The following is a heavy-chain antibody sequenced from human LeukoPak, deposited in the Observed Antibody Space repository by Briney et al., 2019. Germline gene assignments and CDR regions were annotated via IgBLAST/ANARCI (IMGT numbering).Heavy chain of an antibody. V-gene: IGHV3-21*01. Sequence: GGSLRLSCAASGFTFSSYSMNWVRQAPGKGLEWVSSISSSSSYIYYADSVKGRFTISRDNAKNSLYLQMNSLRAEDTAVYYCARDVNNYGMDVWGQGTTVTVSS. CDR3: ARDVNNYGMDV. CDR2: ISSSSSYI. J-gene: IGHJ6*02. CDR1: GFTFSSYS.